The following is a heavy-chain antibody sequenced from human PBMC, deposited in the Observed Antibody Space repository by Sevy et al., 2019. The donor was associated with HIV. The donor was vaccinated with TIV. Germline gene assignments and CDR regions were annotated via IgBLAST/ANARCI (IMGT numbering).Heavy chain of an antibody. CDR3: ARDQGRYDFWSGIDY. D-gene: IGHD3-3*01. CDR1: GFTFSSYS. Sequence: GGSLRLSCAASGFTFSSYSMHWVRQAPGKGLEWVAIISYNGNNKYYADSVKGRFTISIDNSKTTLYLQMNSLRAEDTAVYYCARDQGRYDFWSGIDYWGQGTLVTVSS. V-gene: IGHV3-30-3*01. J-gene: IGHJ4*02. CDR2: ISYNGNNK.